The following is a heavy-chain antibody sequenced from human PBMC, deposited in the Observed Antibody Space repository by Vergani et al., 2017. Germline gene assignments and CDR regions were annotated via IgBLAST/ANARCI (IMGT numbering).Heavy chain of an antibody. Sequence: QVRLQESGPGLVKPSETLSLTCSVSGGSMSGYYWSWIRQPPGKELEWIGYMYHSGSTNYNPSLETRVTISGDTSKNQFSLKLNSVTAADTAVYYCGRVGNYDILTGHLRKYYYGMDVWGQXP. V-gene: IGHV4-59*01. CDR3: GRVGNYDILTGHLRKYYYGMDV. J-gene: IGHJ6*02. D-gene: IGHD3-9*01. CDR1: GGSMSGYY. CDR2: MYHSGST.